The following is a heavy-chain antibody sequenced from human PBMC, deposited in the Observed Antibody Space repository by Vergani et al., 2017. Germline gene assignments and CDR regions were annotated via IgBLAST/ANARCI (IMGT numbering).Heavy chain of an antibody. D-gene: IGHD3-3*01. J-gene: IGHJ5*02. Sequence: QVQLQESGPGLVKPSQTLSLTCTVSGGSISSGGYYWSWIRQHPGKGLEWIGYIYYSGSTYYNPSLKSRVTISVDTSKNQFSLKLSSVTVADTAVYYCARGVSRYYDFWSGYSVFDPWGQGTLVTVSS. CDR3: ARGVSRYYDFWSGYSVFDP. CDR2: IYYSGST. V-gene: IGHV4-31*03. CDR1: GGSISSGGYY.